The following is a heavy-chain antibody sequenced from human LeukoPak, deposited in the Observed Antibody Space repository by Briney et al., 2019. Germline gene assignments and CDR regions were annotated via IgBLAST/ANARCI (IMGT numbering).Heavy chain of an antibody. CDR2: ISSSGSTI. CDR3: ARDTLGPYYYGSGSYP. Sequence: GGSLRLSCAASGFTFSSYEMNWVRQARGKGLEWVSYISSSGSTIYYADSVKGRFTISRDNAKNSLYLQMNSLRAEDTAVYYCARDTLGPYYYGSGSYPWGQGTLVTVSS. V-gene: IGHV3-48*03. D-gene: IGHD3-10*01. J-gene: IGHJ4*02. CDR1: GFTFSSYE.